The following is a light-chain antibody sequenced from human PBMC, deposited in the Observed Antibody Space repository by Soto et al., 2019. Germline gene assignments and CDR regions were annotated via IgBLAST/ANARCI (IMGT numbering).Light chain of an antibody. J-gene: IGKJ1*01. CDR1: QSISKY. Sequence: DIQMTQSPSTLSVFVGDRVTITCRASQSISKYLGWYQQKPGKAPNLLIYDASILESGVPSRFSGSGSGTEFSLTISSLQADDFATYYCQQYKSYTSWTFGLGTKVEI. CDR2: DAS. V-gene: IGKV1-5*01. CDR3: QQYKSYTSWT.